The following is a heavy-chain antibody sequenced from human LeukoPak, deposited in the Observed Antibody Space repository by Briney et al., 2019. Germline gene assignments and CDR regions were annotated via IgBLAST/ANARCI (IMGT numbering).Heavy chain of an antibody. CDR1: GGSISSHY. V-gene: IGHV4-59*11. Sequence: SETLSLTCTVSGGSISSHYWTWIRQPPGKGLEWIGNILYSGNTHYNPSLKSRVTISGDTSKNQFSLKLSSVTAADTAVYYCARSPDGDRLDYWGQGTLVTVSS. D-gene: IGHD5-24*01. CDR3: ARSPDGDRLDY. CDR2: ILYSGNT. J-gene: IGHJ4*02.